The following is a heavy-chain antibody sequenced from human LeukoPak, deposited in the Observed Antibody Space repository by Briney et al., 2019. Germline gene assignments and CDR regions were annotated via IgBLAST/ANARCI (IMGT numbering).Heavy chain of an antibody. V-gene: IGHV1-18*01. CDR2: ISTYNGNT. Sequence: ASVKVSCRASGYIFTNYDISWVRQAPGQGLEWMGWISTYNGNTNYAQKLQDRVTMTTDTSTSTAYMELRSLRSGDTAVYYCARGWEFDYWGQGTLVTVSS. CDR1: GYIFTNYD. J-gene: IGHJ4*02. CDR3: ARGWEFDY. D-gene: IGHD1-26*01.